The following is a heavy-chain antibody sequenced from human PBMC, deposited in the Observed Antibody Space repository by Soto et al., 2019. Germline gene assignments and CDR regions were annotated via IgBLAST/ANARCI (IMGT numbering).Heavy chain of an antibody. CDR2: IYSGGST. J-gene: IGHJ6*02. V-gene: IGHV3-53*01. Sequence: GGSLRLSCAASGFTVSSNYISWVRQAPGKGLEWVSVIYSGGSTYYADSVKGRFTISRDNSKNTLYLQMNSLRAEDTAVYYCASLYYYDSSGYYKAFLADYGMDVWGQGTTVTVSS. CDR1: GFTVSSNY. D-gene: IGHD3-22*01. CDR3: ASLYYYDSSGYYKAFLADYGMDV.